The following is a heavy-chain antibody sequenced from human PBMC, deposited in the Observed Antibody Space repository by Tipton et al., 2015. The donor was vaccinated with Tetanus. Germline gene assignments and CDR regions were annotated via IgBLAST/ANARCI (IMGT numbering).Heavy chain of an antibody. J-gene: IGHJ5*02. D-gene: IGHD2-8*02. CDR3: ARATSTGPAYNWFDP. CDR1: GDSMSPYY. CDR2: IYYKGST. Sequence: TLSLTCTISGDSMSPYYWGWLRQPPGKGLEWIGYIYYKGSTNYNPSLRSRVTISIDRSKNQLSLKLTSVTAADTAVYYCARATSTGPAYNWFDPWGQGTLVTVSS. V-gene: IGHV4-59*12.